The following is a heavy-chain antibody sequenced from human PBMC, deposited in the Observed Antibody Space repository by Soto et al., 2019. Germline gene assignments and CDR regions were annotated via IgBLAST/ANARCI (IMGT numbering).Heavy chain of an antibody. J-gene: IGHJ4*02. CDR1: GVTLSNVW. Sequence: GGSLRLSCAVSGVTLSNVWMNWVRQAPGKGPEWVGRIKSKTDGGTVEYAAPVKDRFTVSRDDSENTLYLQMNSLKTEDTAVYYCSHGYYQYFESWGQGTLVTVSS. D-gene: IGHD5-18*01. CDR3: SHGYYQYFES. CDR2: IKSKTDGGTV. V-gene: IGHV3-15*07.